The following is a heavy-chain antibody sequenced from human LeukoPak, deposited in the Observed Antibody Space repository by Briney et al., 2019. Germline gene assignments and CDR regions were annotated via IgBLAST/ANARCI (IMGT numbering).Heavy chain of an antibody. J-gene: IGHJ4*02. CDR3: AREHSSGWCDY. D-gene: IGHD6-19*01. Sequence: PSETLSLTCTVSGDSISPYYWGWIRQPPGKGLEWIGYIYYGGSTNYNPSLKSRVTISVDTSKNQFSLNLNSVTAADTAVYYCAREHSSGWCDYWGQGTLVTVSS. CDR1: GDSISPYY. V-gene: IGHV4-59*01. CDR2: IYYGGST.